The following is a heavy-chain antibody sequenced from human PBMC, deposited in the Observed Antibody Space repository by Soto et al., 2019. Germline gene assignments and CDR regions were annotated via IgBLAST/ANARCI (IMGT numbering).Heavy chain of an antibody. CDR1: SDSMNSGGYY. CDR3: ARRGGSSSGYYYYAMDV. D-gene: IGHD6-6*01. Sequence: SETLSLTCSVSSDSMNSGGYYWSWIRQHPGKGLEWIGYIYSNGDTYYNPSLKSRVTISVDTSKNQFSLNLTSVTAADTAVYYCARRGGSSSGYYYYAMDVWGQGTTGTGSS. V-gene: IGHV4-31*03. CDR2: IYSNGDT. J-gene: IGHJ6*02.